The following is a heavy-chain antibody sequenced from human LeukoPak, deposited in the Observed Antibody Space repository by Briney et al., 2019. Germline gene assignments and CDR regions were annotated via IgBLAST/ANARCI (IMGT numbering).Heavy chain of an antibody. Sequence: GGSLRLSCAASGFTFDDYAMHWVRQAPGKGLEWVSGISWNSGSIGYADSVKGRFTISRDNAKNSLYLQMNSLRAEDTALYYCARTPYSSGWYYFDYWGQGTLVTASS. CDR1: GFTFDDYA. J-gene: IGHJ4*02. V-gene: IGHV3-9*01. CDR2: ISWNSGSI. CDR3: ARTPYSSGWYYFDY. D-gene: IGHD6-19*01.